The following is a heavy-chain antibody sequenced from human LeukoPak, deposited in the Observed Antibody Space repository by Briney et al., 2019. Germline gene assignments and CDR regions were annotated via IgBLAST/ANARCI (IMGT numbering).Heavy chain of an antibody. Sequence: ASVKVSCKASGYTFTGYYMHWVRQAPGQGLEWMGWINPNSGGRNYAQKFQGRVTMTRDTSISTAYMELSRLRSDDTAVYYCARDTNPYGSGSPFDYWGQGTLVTVSS. V-gene: IGHV1-2*02. D-gene: IGHD3-10*01. CDR3: ARDTNPYGSGSPFDY. CDR2: INPNSGGR. J-gene: IGHJ4*02. CDR1: GYTFTGYY.